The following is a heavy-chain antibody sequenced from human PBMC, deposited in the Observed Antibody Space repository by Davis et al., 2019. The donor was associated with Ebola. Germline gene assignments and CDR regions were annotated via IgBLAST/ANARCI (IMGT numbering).Heavy chain of an antibody. CDR3: VKCGSGYYYDY. V-gene: IGHV3-64D*06. CDR2: ISSKGGST. CDR1: GFTFSSYA. Sequence: PGGSLRLSCSASGFTFSSYAMHWVRQAPRKGLEYVSEISSKGGSTYYADSVKDKFTISRDNSKNTVYLQMSSLRAEDTAVYYCVKCGSGYYYDYWGQGTLVTVSS. J-gene: IGHJ4*02. D-gene: IGHD3-22*01.